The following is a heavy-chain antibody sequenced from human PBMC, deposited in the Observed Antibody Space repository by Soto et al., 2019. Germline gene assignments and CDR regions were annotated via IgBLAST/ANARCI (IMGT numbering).Heavy chain of an antibody. V-gene: IGHV1-69*01. CDR2: IIPLFDEA. CDR1: GGNFSKSA. J-gene: IGHJ6*02. Sequence: QVQLVQSGAEVKKPGSSVRVSCTASGGNFSKSAFSWVRQAPGQGLEWVGGIIPLFDEADYAPKFQGRVNITADESTTTAYLELSSLKSDDPAIYYCARAWPRGPMIVIDSNNDGMDVWGQETTVTVSS. D-gene: IGHD3-22*01. CDR3: ARAWPRGPMIVIDSNNDGMDV.